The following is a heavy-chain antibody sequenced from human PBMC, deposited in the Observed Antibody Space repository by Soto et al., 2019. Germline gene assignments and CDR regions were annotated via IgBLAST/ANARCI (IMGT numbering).Heavy chain of an antibody. CDR1: GYSFTSYW. CDR3: ARHLLGVTTPYFDY. CDR2: IYPDDSDI. V-gene: IGHV5-51*01. J-gene: IGHJ4*02. D-gene: IGHD4-17*01. Sequence: PGESLKISCKGSGYSFTSYWSGWVRQMPGKGLERMGFIYPDDSDIRYSPSFQGQVTISADKSISTAYLQWSSLKASDTSMYYCARHLLGVTTPYFDYWGQGTLVTVSS.